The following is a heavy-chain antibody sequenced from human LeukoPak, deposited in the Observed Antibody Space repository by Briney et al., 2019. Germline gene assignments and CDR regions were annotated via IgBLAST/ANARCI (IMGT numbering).Heavy chain of an antibody. D-gene: IGHD3-22*01. Sequence: PSETLSLTCTVSGGSISSYYWSWIRQPPGKGLEWIGYIYYSGSTNYNPSLKSRVTISVDTSKNQFSLKLSSVTAADTAVYYCARSDWTYHYDKWGQGTLVTVSS. CDR3: ARSDWTYHYDK. J-gene: IGHJ4*02. V-gene: IGHV4-59*01. CDR2: IYYSGST. CDR1: GGSISSYY.